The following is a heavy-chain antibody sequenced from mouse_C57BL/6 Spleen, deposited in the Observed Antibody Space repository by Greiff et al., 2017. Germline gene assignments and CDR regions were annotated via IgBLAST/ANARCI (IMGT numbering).Heavy chain of an antibody. CDR2: LNPNNGGN. V-gene: IGHV1-26*01. D-gene: IGHD2-2*01. Sequence: EVQLQQSGPELVKPGASVKISCKASGYMFTDYYMNWVKQSHGKSLEWIGDLNPNNGGNSYNQKLKGKATLPVVKSSSTAYMELRSLTSEDSAVYYCAREAGLRRRYFDVWGTGTAVTVSS. CDR3: AREAGLRRRYFDV. J-gene: IGHJ1*03. CDR1: GYMFTDYY.